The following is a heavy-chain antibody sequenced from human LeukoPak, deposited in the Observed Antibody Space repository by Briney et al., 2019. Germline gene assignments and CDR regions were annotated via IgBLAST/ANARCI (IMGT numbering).Heavy chain of an antibody. D-gene: IGHD4-23*01. V-gene: IGHV3-23*01. CDR2: ISGSGGST. CDR3: ARDYGGSSPFDY. Sequence: GGTLRLSCAASGFTFSSYGMSWVRQAPGKGLEWVSAISGSGGSTYYADSVKGRFTISRDNSKNTLYLQMNSLRAEDTAVYYCARDYGGSSPFDYWGQGTLVTVSS. CDR1: GFTFSSYG. J-gene: IGHJ4*02.